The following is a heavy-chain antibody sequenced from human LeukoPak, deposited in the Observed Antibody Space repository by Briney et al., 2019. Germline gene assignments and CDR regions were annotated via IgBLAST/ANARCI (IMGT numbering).Heavy chain of an antibody. D-gene: IGHD2-2*01. CDR3: ARGHNGDIVVVPAAMGYYYYYMDV. CDR1: GGSFSGYY. J-gene: IGHJ6*03. CDR2: INHSGST. V-gene: IGHV4-34*01. Sequence: PSETLSLTCAVYGGSFSGYYWSWIRQPPGKGLEWIGEINHSGSTNYNPSLKSRVTISVDTSKNQFSLKLSSVTAADTAVYYCARGHNGDIVVVPAAMGYYYYYMDVWGKGTTVTVSS.